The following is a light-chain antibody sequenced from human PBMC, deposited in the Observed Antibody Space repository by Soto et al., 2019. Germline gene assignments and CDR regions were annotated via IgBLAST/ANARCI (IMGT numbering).Light chain of an antibody. CDR3: QQYQSLWT. Sequence: EIELTQSPATLSVSPGETVALSCRASHTVRTNLAWYQQKPGQTPRLLIYGVSTRATDVPARFSGGGSGTDFTLSISNIQSEDSAVYFCQQYQSLWTFGQGTKV. J-gene: IGKJ1*01. V-gene: IGKV3-15*01. CDR1: HTVRTN. CDR2: GVS.